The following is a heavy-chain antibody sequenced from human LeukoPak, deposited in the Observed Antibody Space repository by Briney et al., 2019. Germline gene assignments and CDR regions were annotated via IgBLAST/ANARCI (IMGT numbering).Heavy chain of an antibody. CDR1: GGSFSGYY. V-gene: IGHV4-34*01. Sequence: SETLSLTCAVYGGSFSGYYWSWIRQPPGKGLEWIGEINHSGSTNYNPSLKSRVTISVDTSKNQFSLKLSSVTAADTAVYYCATTYYDILTGYYNGGVDYWGQGTLVTVSS. CDR3: ATTYYDILTGYYNGGVDY. D-gene: IGHD3-9*01. J-gene: IGHJ4*02. CDR2: INHSGST.